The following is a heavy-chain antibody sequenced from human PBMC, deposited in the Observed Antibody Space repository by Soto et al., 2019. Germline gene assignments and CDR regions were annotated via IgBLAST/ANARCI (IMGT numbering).Heavy chain of an antibody. D-gene: IGHD2-21*01. CDR2: INPNSGGT. J-gene: IGHJ6*02. CDR3: ARVSIPNYYYGMDV. V-gene: IGHV1-2*02. Sequence: ASVKVSCKASGYTFTGYYMHWVRQAPGQGLEWMGWINPNSGGTNYAQKFQGRVTMTRDTSISTAYMELSRLRSDDTAVYYCARVSIPNYYYGMDVWGQGTTVTVSS. CDR1: GYTFTGYY.